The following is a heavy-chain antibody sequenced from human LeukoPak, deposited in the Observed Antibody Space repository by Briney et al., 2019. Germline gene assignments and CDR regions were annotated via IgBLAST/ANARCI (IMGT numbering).Heavy chain of an antibody. CDR3: ARLPVVPAAIIYYYYYYMDV. CDR1: GFTFDDYA. D-gene: IGHD2-2*01. V-gene: IGHV3-9*01. J-gene: IGHJ6*03. Sequence: PGGSLRLSCAASGFTFDDYAMHWVRQAPGKGLEWVSGISWNSGSIGYADSVKGRFTISRDNAKNSLYLQMNSLRAEDTAVYYCARLPVVPAAIIYYYYYYMDVWGKGTTVTVS. CDR2: ISWNSGSI.